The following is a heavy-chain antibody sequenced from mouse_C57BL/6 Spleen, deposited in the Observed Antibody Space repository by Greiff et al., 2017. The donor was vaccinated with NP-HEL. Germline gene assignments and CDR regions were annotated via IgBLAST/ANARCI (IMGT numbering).Heavy chain of an antibody. V-gene: IGHV1-78*01. CDR1: GYTFTDHT. CDR3: ARSLYYYGSSYDAMDY. J-gene: IGHJ4*01. D-gene: IGHD1-1*01. Sequence: VQLQQSDAELVKPGASVKISCKVSGYTFTDHTIHWMQPRPDQGLEWLGSIYPRVGSTKYNEKFKGKATLTADKSSSTAYMQLNSLTSEDSAVYFCARSLYYYGSSYDAMDYWGQGTSVTVSS. CDR2: IYPRVGST.